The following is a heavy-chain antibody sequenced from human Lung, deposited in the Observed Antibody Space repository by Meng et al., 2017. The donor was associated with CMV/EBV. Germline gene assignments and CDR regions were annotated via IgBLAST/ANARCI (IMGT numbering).Heavy chain of an antibody. CDR2: MSHSGSS. V-gene: IGHV4-4*02. CDR1: GDSIISANW. CDR3: ARHMALAGSRGFDS. Sequence: SQTLSLTCVVSGDSIISANWWSWVRQPPGKGLEWIGEMSHSGSSNYDPSLKSRVSISIDKSKNHFSLNLISVTAADTAVYYCARHMALAGSRGFDSWGQGPXVTVSS. D-gene: IGHD2-21*01. J-gene: IGHJ4*02.